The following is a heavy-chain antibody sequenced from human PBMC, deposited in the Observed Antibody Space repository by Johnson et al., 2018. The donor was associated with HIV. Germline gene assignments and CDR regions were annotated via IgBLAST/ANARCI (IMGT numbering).Heavy chain of an antibody. CDR2: IKQDGSEK. J-gene: IGHJ3*02. CDR1: GFTFSSYW. V-gene: IGHV3-7*01. CDR3: AQDLDTLAPYVAFDM. Sequence: EVQLVESGGGLVQPGGSLRLSCAASGFTFSSYWMSWVRQAPGKGLEWVANIKQDGSEKYYVDSVKGRFTISRDNAKNSLYLQMNSLRADDTAIYYCAQDLDTLAPYVAFDMWGQGTMVTVSS. D-gene: IGHD2-15*01.